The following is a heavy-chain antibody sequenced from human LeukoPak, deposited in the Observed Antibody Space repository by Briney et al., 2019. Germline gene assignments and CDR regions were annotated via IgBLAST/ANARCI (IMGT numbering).Heavy chain of an antibody. J-gene: IGHJ6*03. V-gene: IGHV3-21*01. CDR3: ARDVEVPAASRDYYYMDV. D-gene: IGHD2-2*01. CDR2: ISSRSSYI. CDR1: EFSISHYA. Sequence: GGSLRLSCTASEFSISHYAMNWVRQAPGKGLEWVSSISSRSSYIYYADSVKGRFTISRDNAKNSLFLQMNSLRAEDTAVYYCARDVEVPAASRDYYYMDVWGKGTTVTVSS.